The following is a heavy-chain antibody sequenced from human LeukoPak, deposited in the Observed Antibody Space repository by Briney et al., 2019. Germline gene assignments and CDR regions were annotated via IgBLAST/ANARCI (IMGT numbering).Heavy chain of an antibody. J-gene: IGHJ5*02. V-gene: IGHV1-46*01. CDR1: GYTFTSYY. CDR3: ARGRLLWFGELLSYNWFDP. D-gene: IGHD3-10*01. CDR2: INPSGGST. Sequence: ASVKVSCKASGYTFTSYYMHWVRQAPGQGLEWMGIINPSGGSTSYAQKFQGRVTMTRDTSTSTVYMELSSLRSEDTAVYYCARGRLLWFGELLSYNWFDPWGQGTLVTVSS.